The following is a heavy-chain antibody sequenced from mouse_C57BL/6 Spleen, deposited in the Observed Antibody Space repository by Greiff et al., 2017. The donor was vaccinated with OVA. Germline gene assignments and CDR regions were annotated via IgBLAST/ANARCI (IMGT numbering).Heavy chain of an antibody. Sequence: VQLQQSGAELVRPGASVTLSCKASGYTFTDYEMHWVKQTPVHGLEWIGAIDPETGGTAYNQKFKGKAILTADKSSSTAYMGRRSLTSEDSAVYYSTRDGSNDVGFAYWGQGTLVTVSA. V-gene: IGHV1-15*01. CDR1: GYTFTDYE. CDR3: TRDGSNDVGFAY. J-gene: IGHJ3*01. D-gene: IGHD2-12*01. CDR2: IDPETGGT.